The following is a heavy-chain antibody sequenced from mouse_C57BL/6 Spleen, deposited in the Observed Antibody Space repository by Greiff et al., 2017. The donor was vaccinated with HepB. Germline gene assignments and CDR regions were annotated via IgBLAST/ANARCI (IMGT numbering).Heavy chain of an antibody. CDR2: INPNYGTT. CDR1: GYSFTDYN. Sequence: EVKLVESGPELVKPGASVKISCKASGYSFTDYNMNWVKQSNGKSLEWIGVINPNYGTTSYNQKFKGKATLTVDQSSSTAYMQLNSLTSEDSAVYYCARYDDDGYYAWFAYWGQGTLVTVSA. J-gene: IGHJ3*01. CDR3: ARYDDDGYYAWFAY. V-gene: IGHV1-39*01. D-gene: IGHD2-3*01.